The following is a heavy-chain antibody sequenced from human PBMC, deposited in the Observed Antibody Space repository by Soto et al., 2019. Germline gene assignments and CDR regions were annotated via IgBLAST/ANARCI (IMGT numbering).Heavy chain of an antibody. J-gene: IGHJ3*02. CDR2: ITWNSGSI. V-gene: IGHV3-9*01. D-gene: IGHD3-3*01. Sequence: EVQLVESGGDLVQPGRSLRLSCAASGFTFDDYAMHWVRQAPGKGLEWVSGITWNSGSIGYADFVKGRFTISRDNAKNSLYMQMNGLSVEDTAFYYCVKEGLTSIFGLFYNGAAIWARGTMVTVSS. CDR1: GFTFDDYA. CDR3: VKEGLTSIFGLFYNGAAI.